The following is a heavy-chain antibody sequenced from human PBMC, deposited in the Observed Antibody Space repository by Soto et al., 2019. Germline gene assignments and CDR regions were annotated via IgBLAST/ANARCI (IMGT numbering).Heavy chain of an antibody. V-gene: IGHV4-59*08. Sequence: SETLSLTCTVSGGSISSYYWSWIRQPPGKGLEWIGYIYYSGSTNYNPSLKSRVTISVDTSKNQFSLKLSSVTAADTAVYYCGRQLALSRFDPWGQGTLVTVSS. CDR3: GRQLALSRFDP. D-gene: IGHD2-15*01. CDR2: IYYSGST. J-gene: IGHJ5*02. CDR1: GGSISSYY.